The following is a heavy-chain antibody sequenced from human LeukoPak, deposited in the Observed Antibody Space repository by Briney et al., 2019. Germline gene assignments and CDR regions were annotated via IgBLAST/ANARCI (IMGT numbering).Heavy chain of an antibody. D-gene: IGHD3-9*01. Sequence: GESLKISCQGSGYSFTSYWIIWVRQMPGKGLEWMGRIDPSDSYTNYSPSFQGHVTISADKSISTAYLQWSSLKPSDTAMYYCARAINSLTAFDIWGQGTMVTVSS. V-gene: IGHV5-10-1*01. J-gene: IGHJ3*02. CDR1: GYSFTSYW. CDR3: ARAINSLTAFDI. CDR2: IDPSDSYT.